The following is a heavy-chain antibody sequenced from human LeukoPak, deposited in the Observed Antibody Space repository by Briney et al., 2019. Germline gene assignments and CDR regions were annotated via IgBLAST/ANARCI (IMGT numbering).Heavy chain of an antibody. CDR3: ARALGSPLDY. CDR2: INDDGSRT. D-gene: IGHD1-26*01. V-gene: IGHV3-74*03. CDR1: GVTFSTSW. J-gene: IGHJ4*02. Sequence: AGGSLRLSCAASGVTFSTSWMHWVCQAPGKGLGWVSRINDDGSRTTSADSVKGRFTISRDNAKNTVYLQMNSLRAEDTAVYYCARALGSPLDYWGQGTLLIVSS.